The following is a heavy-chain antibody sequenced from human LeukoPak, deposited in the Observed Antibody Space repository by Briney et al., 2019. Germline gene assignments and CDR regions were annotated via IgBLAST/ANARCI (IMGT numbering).Heavy chain of an antibody. V-gene: IGHV4-34*01. CDR3: ARGGYYDSSGTVDY. J-gene: IGHJ4*02. D-gene: IGHD3-22*01. CDR1: GGSFSGYY. CDR2: INHSGST. Sequence: PSETLSLACAVYGGSFSGYYWSWIRQPPGKGLEWIGEINHSGSTNYNPSLKSRVTISVDTSKNQFSLKLSSVTAADTAVYYCARGGYYDSSGTVDYWGQGTLVTVSS.